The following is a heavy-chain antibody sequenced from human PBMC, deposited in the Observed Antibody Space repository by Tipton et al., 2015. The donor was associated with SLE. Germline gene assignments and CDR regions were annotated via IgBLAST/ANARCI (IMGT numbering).Heavy chain of an antibody. Sequence: LRLSCAVYGGSFSGYYWSWVRQPPGKGLEWIGEINHSGSTNYNPSLKSRVTISVDASKNQISLNLKSATAADTAVYYCARRLVAAANDWYFGLWGRGTLVTVSS. CDR3: ARRLVAAANDWYFGL. D-gene: IGHD2-2*01. J-gene: IGHJ2*01. CDR2: INHSGST. V-gene: IGHV4-34*01. CDR1: GGSFSGYY.